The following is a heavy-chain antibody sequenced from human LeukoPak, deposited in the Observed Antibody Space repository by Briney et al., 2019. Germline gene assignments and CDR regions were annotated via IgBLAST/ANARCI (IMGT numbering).Heavy chain of an antibody. V-gene: IGHV3-48*01. CDR2: ISSSSSSI. Sequence: GGSLRLSCAASGFTFSSYSMNWVRQAPGKGLEWISYISSSSSSIYYADSVKGRFTISRDNAKNSLYLQMNSLRAEDTAIYYCARGNLDYWGQGTLVTVSS. CDR1: GFTFSSYS. CDR3: ARGNLDY. J-gene: IGHJ4*02.